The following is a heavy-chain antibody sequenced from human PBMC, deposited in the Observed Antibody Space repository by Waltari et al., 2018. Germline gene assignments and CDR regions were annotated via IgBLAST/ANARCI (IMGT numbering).Heavy chain of an antibody. Sequence: EVQLVESGGGLIQPGGSLRLSCAASGFTVSSNYMSWVRQAPGKGLEWVSVIYSGGSTYYADSVKGRFTISRDNAKNSLYLQMNSLRAEDTAVYYCARFPDTAMAGDYYYYGMDVWGQGTTVTVSS. CDR1: GFTVSSNY. V-gene: IGHV3-53*01. CDR2: IYSGGST. CDR3: ARFPDTAMAGDYYYYGMDV. J-gene: IGHJ6*02. D-gene: IGHD5-18*01.